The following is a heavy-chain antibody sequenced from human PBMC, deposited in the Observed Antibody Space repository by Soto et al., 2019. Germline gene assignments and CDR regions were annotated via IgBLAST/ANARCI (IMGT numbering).Heavy chain of an antibody. CDR1: RFTFSSYA. CDR2: ISGSGGST. Sequence: GGSLRLSCAASRFTFSSYAMSWVRQAPGKGLEWVSAISGSGGSTYYADSVKGRFTISRDNSKNTLYLQMNSLRAEDTAVYYCAKLVFGAQYYYYGMDVWGQGTTVTVSS. J-gene: IGHJ6*02. CDR3: AKLVFGAQYYYYGMDV. V-gene: IGHV3-23*01. D-gene: IGHD3-10*01.